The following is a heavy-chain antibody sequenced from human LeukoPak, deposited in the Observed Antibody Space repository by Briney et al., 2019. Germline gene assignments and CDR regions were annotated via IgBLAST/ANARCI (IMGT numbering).Heavy chain of an antibody. V-gene: IGHV3-23*01. Sequence: PGGSLRLSCTASGFTFSNYDMDWVRQAPGKGLEWVSVSRGSGDRTYYADSVKGRFTISKDNSKNTVYMQMNSLRAEDTAVNFFAKGGNNGGTFDYWGQGTLVTVSS. CDR3: AKGGNNGGTFDY. D-gene: IGHD1/OR15-1a*01. CDR1: GFTFSNYD. CDR2: SRGSGDRT. J-gene: IGHJ4*02.